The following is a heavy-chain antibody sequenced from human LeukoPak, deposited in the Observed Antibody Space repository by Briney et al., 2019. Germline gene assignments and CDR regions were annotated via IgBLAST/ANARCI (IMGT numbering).Heavy chain of an antibody. V-gene: IGHV3-30*04. CDR1: GFTFSSYA. CDR3: ARGGYGEYPPNDY. D-gene: IGHD4-17*01. CDR2: ISYDGSNK. J-gene: IGHJ4*02. Sequence: GGSLRLSCAASGFTFSSYAMHWVRQAPGKGLEWVAVISYDGSNKYYADSVKGRFTISRDNSKNTLYLQMNSLRAEDTAVYYCARGGYGEYPPNDYWGQGTLVTVSS.